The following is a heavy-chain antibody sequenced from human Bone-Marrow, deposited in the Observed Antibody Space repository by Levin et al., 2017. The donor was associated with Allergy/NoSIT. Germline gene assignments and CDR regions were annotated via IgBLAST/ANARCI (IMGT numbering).Heavy chain of an antibody. Sequence: GESLKISCAASGFTFSSYAMSWVRQAPGKGLEWVSAISGSGGSTYYADSVKGRFTISRDNSKNTLYLQMNSLRAEDTAVYYCAKSWASSGYVRPAADYWGQGTLVTVSS. V-gene: IGHV3-23*01. D-gene: IGHD3-22*01. CDR1: GFTFSSYA. J-gene: IGHJ4*02. CDR2: ISGSGGST. CDR3: AKSWASSGYVRPAADY.